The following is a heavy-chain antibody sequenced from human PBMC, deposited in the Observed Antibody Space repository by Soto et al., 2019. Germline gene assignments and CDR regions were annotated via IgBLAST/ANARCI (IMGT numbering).Heavy chain of an antibody. CDR3: GLRIHFRSSRCPFDP. CDR2: ISSTGST. Sequence: QVQLQESGPGLVKPSQTLSVTCTVSGGFIRTGGYYWSWIRQPPGKALEWIGYISSTGSTYYNPSLKIPINISVDTASNQFRLAPGSVTAAEAAVYSCGLRIHFRSSRCPFDPWRQGTLVTVSS. CDR1: GGFIRTGGYY. D-gene: IGHD3-3*02. V-gene: IGHV4-30-4*08. J-gene: IGHJ5*02.